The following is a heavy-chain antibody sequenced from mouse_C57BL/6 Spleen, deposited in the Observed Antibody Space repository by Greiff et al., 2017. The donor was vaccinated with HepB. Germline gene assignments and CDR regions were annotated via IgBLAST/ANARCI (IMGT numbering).Heavy chain of an antibody. J-gene: IGHJ4*01. Sequence: VQLQQPGAELVKPGASVKLSCKASGYTFTSYWMQWVKQRPGQGLEWIGEIDPSDSYTNYNQKFKGKATLTVYTSSSTAYMQLSSLTSEDSAVYYCARWYYGSRNYAMDYWGQGTSVTVSS. CDR1: GYTFTSYW. V-gene: IGHV1-50*01. CDR3: ARWYYGSRNYAMDY. D-gene: IGHD1-1*01. CDR2: IDPSDSYT.